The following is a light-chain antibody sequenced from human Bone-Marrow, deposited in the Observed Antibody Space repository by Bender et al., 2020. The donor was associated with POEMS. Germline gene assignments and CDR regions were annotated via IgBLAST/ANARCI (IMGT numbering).Light chain of an antibody. Sequence: QSVLTQPPSVSAAPGQRVTISCSGHSSNIEKNYVSWYQHVPRTAPRLVIYEDNKRPSGIPDRFSASKSGTSATLGITGLQPGDEADYYCATWDKGLYEVVFGGGTKLTVL. J-gene: IGLJ2*01. V-gene: IGLV1-51*01. CDR3: ATWDKGLYEVV. CDR1: SSNIEKNY. CDR2: EDN.